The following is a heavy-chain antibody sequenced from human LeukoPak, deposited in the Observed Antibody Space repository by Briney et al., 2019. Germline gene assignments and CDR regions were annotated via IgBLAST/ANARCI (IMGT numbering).Heavy chain of an antibody. D-gene: IGHD3-10*01. CDR1: GDSVSSNSAA. Sequence: SQTLSLTCAISGDSVSSNSAAWNWIRQSPSRGLEWLGRTYYRSKWYNDYAVSVKSRITINPDTSKNQFSLQLNSVTPEDTAVYYCARDAGSLRPHTNWFDPWGQGTLVTVSS. CDR3: ARDAGSLRPHTNWFDP. V-gene: IGHV6-1*01. CDR2: TYYRSKWYN. J-gene: IGHJ5*02.